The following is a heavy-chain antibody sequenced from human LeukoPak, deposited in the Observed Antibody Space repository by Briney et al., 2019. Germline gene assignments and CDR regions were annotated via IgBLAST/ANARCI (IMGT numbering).Heavy chain of an antibody. Sequence: SETLSLTCTVSGGSISSYYWSWIRQPAGKGLEWIGRIYTSGSTNYNPSLKSRVTMSVDTSKNQFSLKLSSVTAADTAVYYCARLSITMIVVVMSAFDIWGQGTMVTVSS. D-gene: IGHD3-22*01. V-gene: IGHV4-4*07. CDR2: IYTSGST. CDR3: ARLSITMIVVVMSAFDI. J-gene: IGHJ3*02. CDR1: GGSISSYY.